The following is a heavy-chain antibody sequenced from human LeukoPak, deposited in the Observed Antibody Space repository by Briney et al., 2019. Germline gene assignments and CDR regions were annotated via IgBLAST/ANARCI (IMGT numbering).Heavy chain of an antibody. CDR1: GGSVSSGSDY. Sequence: PSETLSLTCTVSGGSVSSGSDYWSWIRQPPGKGLEWIGHISYSGSNNYNPSLKSRVTISLDTSKNQLSLKLSSVTTADTAVYYCARGQAALRFGELWGQGTLVTVSS. CDR3: ARGQAALRFGEL. CDR2: ISYSGSN. D-gene: IGHD3-10*01. J-gene: IGHJ4*02. V-gene: IGHV4-61*01.